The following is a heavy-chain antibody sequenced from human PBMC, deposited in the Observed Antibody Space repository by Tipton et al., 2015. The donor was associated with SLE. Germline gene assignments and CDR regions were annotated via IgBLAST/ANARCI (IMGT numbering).Heavy chain of an antibody. CDR3: ASELLYLDY. V-gene: IGHV3-30*04. CDR1: GFTFSNYA. D-gene: IGHD1-26*01. Sequence: SLRLSCAPSGFTFSNYAMHWVRQAPGKGLEWVAVISYDGSNKYYADSVKGRFTISRDNSKNTLYLQMNSLRAEDTAVYYCASELLYLDYWGQGTLVTVSS. J-gene: IGHJ4*02. CDR2: ISYDGSNK.